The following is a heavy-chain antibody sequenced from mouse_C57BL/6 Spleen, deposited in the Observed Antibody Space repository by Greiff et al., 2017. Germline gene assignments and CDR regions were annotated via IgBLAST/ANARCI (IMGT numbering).Heavy chain of an antibody. D-gene: IGHD2-14*01. CDR2: IDPSDSYT. V-gene: IGHV1-69*01. CDR3: ARWRDDGNWYFDV. CDR1: GYTFTSYW. Sequence: VKLQQPGAELVMPGASVKLSCKASGYTFTSYWMHWVKQRPGQGLEWIGEIDPSDSYTNYNQKFKGKSTLTVDKSSSTAYMQLSSLTSEDSAVYYCARWRDDGNWYFDVWGTGTTVTVSS. J-gene: IGHJ1*03.